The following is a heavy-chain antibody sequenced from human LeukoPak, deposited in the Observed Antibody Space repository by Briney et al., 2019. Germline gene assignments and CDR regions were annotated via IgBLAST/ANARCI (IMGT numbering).Heavy chain of an antibody. CDR1: GGSISSYYW. Sequence: TLSLTCTVSGGSISSYYWSWIRQPPGKALEWLARIDWDDDKYYSTSLKTRLTISKDTSKNQVVLTMTNMDPVDTATYYCARMKPFGYYFDYWGQGTLVTVSS. V-gene: IGHV2-70*11. J-gene: IGHJ4*02. D-gene: IGHD3-16*01. CDR3: ARMKPFGYYFDY. CDR2: IDWDDDK.